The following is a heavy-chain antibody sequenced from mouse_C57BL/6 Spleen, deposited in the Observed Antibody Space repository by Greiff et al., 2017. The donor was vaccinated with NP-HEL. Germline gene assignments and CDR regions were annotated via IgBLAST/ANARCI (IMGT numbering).Heavy chain of an antibody. CDR3: TTGDYEGFAY. J-gene: IGHJ3*01. Sequence: EVQLQQSGAELVRPGASVKLSCTASGFNIKDDYMHWVKQRPEQGLEWIGWIDPENGDTEYASKFQGKATITADTSSNTAYLQLSSRTSEDTAVYYCTTGDYEGFAYWGQGTLVTVSA. CDR2: IDPENGDT. CDR1: GFNIKDDY. V-gene: IGHV14-4*01. D-gene: IGHD2-4*01.